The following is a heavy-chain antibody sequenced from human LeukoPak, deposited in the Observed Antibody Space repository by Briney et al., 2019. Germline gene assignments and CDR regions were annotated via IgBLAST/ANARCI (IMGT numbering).Heavy chain of an antibody. CDR1: GFTFSGSA. CDR3: AKWTGYEYSSSSNWFDP. Sequence: GGSLRLSCAASGFTFSGSAMHWVRQASGKGLEWVGRSRSKANSYATAYAASVKGRFTISRDDSKNTAYLQMNSLRAEDTAVYYCAKWTGYEYSSSSNWFDPWGQGTLVTVS. D-gene: IGHD6-6*01. V-gene: IGHV3-73*01. CDR2: SRSKANSYAT. J-gene: IGHJ5*02.